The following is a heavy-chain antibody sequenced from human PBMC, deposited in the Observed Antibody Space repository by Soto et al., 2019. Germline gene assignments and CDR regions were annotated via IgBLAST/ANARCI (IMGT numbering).Heavy chain of an antibody. CDR2: IYSGGST. Sequence: GGSLRLSCAASGFTVSSNYMSWVRQAPGKGLEWVSVIYSGGSTYYADSVKGRFTISRDNSKNSLYLQMNSLRAEDTALYYCAKDIGYRSTGTSAFDIWGQGTMVTVSS. J-gene: IGHJ3*02. V-gene: IGHV3-53*05. CDR3: AKDIGYRSTGTSAFDI. CDR1: GFTVSSNY. D-gene: IGHD1-1*01.